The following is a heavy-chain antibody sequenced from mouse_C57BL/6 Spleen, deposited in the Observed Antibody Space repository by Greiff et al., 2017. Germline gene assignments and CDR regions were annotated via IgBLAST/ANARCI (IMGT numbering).Heavy chain of an antibody. CDR2: IYPGSGST. CDR3: ARGLYDGYYEDFDD. CDR1: GYTFTSYW. Sequence: VQLQQPGAELVKPGASVKMSCKASGYTFTSYWITWVKQRPGQGLEWIGDIYPGSGSTNYNEKFKSKATLTVDPSSSTAYMQLSSLTSEDSAVYYCARGLYDGYYEDFDDWGQGTTLTVSS. V-gene: IGHV1-55*01. D-gene: IGHD2-3*01. J-gene: IGHJ2*01.